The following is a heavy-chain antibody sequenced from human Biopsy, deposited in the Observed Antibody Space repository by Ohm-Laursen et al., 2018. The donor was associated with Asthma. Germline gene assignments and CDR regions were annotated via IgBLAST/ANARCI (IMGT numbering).Heavy chain of an antibody. Sequence: GSLRLSCTASGFAVSRDHMFWVRQAPGKGLEWVSVIYSGGTSHTADSVRGRFTISRDNSKNTLYLQMNSLRAEDTAVYYCARDAWELQKPYAYYFDYWGQGTLVTVSS. CDR3: ARDAWELQKPYAYYFDY. CDR1: GFAVSRDH. J-gene: IGHJ4*02. V-gene: IGHV3-66*02. D-gene: IGHD1-26*01. CDR2: IYSGGTS.